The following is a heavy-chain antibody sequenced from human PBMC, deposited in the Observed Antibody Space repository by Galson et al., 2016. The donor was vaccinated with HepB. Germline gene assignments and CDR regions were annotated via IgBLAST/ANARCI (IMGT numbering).Heavy chain of an antibody. D-gene: IGHD2-15*01. CDR2: IDWDNNE. CDR3: ARTPGYCRGDGCDGFDI. Sequence: PALVKPTQTLTLTCTFSGFSLRTNGMCVSWIRQPPGKALEWLARIDWDNNEYRSPSLRTRLTISKDTSKNQVFLTMTNLDPEDTATDDCARTPGYCRGDGCDGFDIWGQGTMVTVSS. J-gene: IGHJ3*02. CDR1: GFSLRTNGMC. V-gene: IGHV2-70*11.